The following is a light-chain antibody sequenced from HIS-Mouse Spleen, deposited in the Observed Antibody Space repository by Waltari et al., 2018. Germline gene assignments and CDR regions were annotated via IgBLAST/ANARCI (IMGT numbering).Light chain of an antibody. CDR2: AAA. CDR3: QQLNSYPPT. Sequence: DIQLTHSPSFLSASVGDRVTITCRASQGIRRFLAWNQQKPGKAPQLLIYAAADLQSGVPSRFSGSGSGTEFTLTISSLQPEDFATYYCQQLNSYPPTFGQGTKVEIK. J-gene: IGKJ1*01. V-gene: IGKV1-9*01. CDR1: QGIRRF.